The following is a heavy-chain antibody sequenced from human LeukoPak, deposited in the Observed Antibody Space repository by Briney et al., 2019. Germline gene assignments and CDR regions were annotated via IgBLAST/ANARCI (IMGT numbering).Heavy chain of an antibody. CDR2: INHSGST. CDR1: GGSFSGYY. D-gene: IGHD4-17*01. CDR3: ASDRRATVTTRANPYYYYGMDV. J-gene: IGHJ6*02. V-gene: IGHV4-34*01. Sequence: SETLSLTCAVYGGSFSGYYWSWIRQPPGKGLEWIGEINHSGSTNYNPSLKSRVTISVDTSKNQFSLKLRSVTAADTAVYYCASDRRATVTTRANPYYYYGMDVWGQGTTVTVSS.